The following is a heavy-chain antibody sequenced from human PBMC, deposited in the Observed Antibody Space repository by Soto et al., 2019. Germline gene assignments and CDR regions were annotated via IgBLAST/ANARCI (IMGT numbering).Heavy chain of an antibody. V-gene: IGHV3-30*18. CDR1: GFIFRSYG. J-gene: IGHJ4*02. D-gene: IGHD6-19*01. CDR2: ISHDGSNA. Sequence: GGSLRLSCAATGFIFRSYGIHWVRQAPGKGLEWVAVISHDGSNAYYADAVNGRFTISRDNARNTVYLQMNSLRGEDTAVYYCAKQGIEVAGTDYFDYWGQGALVTVSS. CDR3: AKQGIEVAGTDYFDY.